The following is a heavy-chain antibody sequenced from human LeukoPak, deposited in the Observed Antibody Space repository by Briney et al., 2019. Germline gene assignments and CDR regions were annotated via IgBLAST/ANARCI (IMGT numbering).Heavy chain of an antibody. J-gene: IGHJ4*02. V-gene: IGHV1-18*04. CDR2: ISTYNGNT. CDR3: GRRRIGSLGDYVDY. D-gene: IGHD3-10*01. CDR1: GYTFTSYA. Sequence: ASVKVSCKASGYTFTSYAISWVRQAPGQGLEWMGWISTYNGNTNYAQKLQGRVTMTTDTPTSTVYMELKSLISDDTAVYYCGRRRIGSLGDYVDYWGQGTLVTVSS.